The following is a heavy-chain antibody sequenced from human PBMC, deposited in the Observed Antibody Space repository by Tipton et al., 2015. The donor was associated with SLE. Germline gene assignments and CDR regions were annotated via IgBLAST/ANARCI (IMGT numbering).Heavy chain of an antibody. CDR3: ARESPPGVNDY. CDR2: ISGDGYRT. D-gene: IGHD4/OR15-4a*01. CDR1: GFTFSSYS. J-gene: IGHJ4*02. V-gene: IGHV3-64*02. Sequence: SLRLSCATSGFTFSSYSIHWGRQAPGKGPEYVSAISGDGYRTYYADSVRGRFIISRDNSENTLYLQMDSVRSDDTGLYYCARESPPGVNDYWGQGTLVTVSS.